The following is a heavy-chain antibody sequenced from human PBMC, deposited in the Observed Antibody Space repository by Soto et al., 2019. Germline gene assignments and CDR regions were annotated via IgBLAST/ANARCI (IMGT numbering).Heavy chain of an antibody. Sequence: SETLALTCTVSGGSVRSGSYYSSWIRQPPGKGLGWIGYIYYSGSTNHNPSLKSRVTISVDTSKNQFSLKLSSVTAADTALYYCARSVQIGHALWFDPWGQGALVSVSS. D-gene: IGHD6-6*01. CDR3: ARSVQIGHALWFDP. CDR1: GGSVRSGSYY. CDR2: IYYSGST. J-gene: IGHJ5*02. V-gene: IGHV4-61*01.